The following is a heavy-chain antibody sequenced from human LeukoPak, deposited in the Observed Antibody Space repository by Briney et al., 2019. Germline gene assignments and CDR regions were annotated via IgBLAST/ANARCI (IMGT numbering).Heavy chain of an antibody. D-gene: IGHD2-2*01. V-gene: IGHV4-59*01. Sequence: NPSETLSLTCTVSGGSISSYYWSWIRQPPGKGLEWIGYIYYSGSTNYNPSLKSRVTMSVDTSKNQFFLRLTSVTAADTAVYYCAIDCSTAGCHDYWGQGTLVTVSS. CDR1: GGSISSYY. CDR2: IYYSGST. J-gene: IGHJ4*02. CDR3: AIDCSTAGCHDY.